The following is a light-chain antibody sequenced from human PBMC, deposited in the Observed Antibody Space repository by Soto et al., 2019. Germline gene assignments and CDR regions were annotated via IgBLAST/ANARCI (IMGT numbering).Light chain of an antibody. Sequence: EIVMTQSPATLSVSPGERATLSCRASQSISSNLAWYQQKPGQAPRLLMFRTSSRATGFPARFSGSGSGTDATLTINRLEPEDFAVYYCQQYGSSPTFGGGTKVDIK. CDR1: QSISSN. V-gene: IGKV3-20*01. J-gene: IGKJ4*01. CDR2: RTS. CDR3: QQYGSSPT.